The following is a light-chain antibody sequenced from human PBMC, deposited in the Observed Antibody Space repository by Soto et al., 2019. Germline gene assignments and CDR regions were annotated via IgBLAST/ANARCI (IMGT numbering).Light chain of an antibody. V-gene: IGLV2-14*01. CDR3: SSYSSSATPYV. J-gene: IGLJ1*01. Sequence: QSAMTQPASVSGSPGQSITISCIGTSSDIGPYNYVSWYQQHPDKAPKLILYEVTNRPSGASDRFSGSKSGNAAFLTLSGLQAEDEADYYCSSYSSSATPYVFGTGTKLTVL. CDR2: EVT. CDR1: SSDIGPYNY.